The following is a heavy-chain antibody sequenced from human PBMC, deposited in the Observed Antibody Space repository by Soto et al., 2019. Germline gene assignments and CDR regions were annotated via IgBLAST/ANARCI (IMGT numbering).Heavy chain of an antibody. CDR2: VYTDGSST. J-gene: IGHJ4*02. CDR1: GFTFSRYW. Sequence: VQLVESGGGLVQPGGSMRLSCAASGFTFSRYWLHWVRQGSGKGLVWVSRVYTDGSSTSYADYVKGRFTISRDNAKNTLYLQMNSLRSEDTAVYYCGRAMSSGSYFDSWGQGTLVTVSS. D-gene: IGHD1-26*01. CDR3: GRAMSSGSYFDS. V-gene: IGHV3-74*01.